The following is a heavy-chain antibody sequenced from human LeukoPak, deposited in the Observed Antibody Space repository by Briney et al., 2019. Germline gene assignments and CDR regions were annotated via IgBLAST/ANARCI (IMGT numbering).Heavy chain of an antibody. CDR2: ISSSSSYI. J-gene: IGHJ4*02. D-gene: IGHD2-2*01. CDR3: ARGVPLAFYCSSTSCYYFDY. CDR1: GFTFSSYS. Sequence: GGSLRLSCAASGFTFSSYSMNWVRQAPGKGLEWVSSISSSSSYIYYADSVEGRFTISRDNAKNSLYLQMNSLRAEDTAVYYCARGVPLAFYCSSTSCYYFDYWGQGTLVTVSS. V-gene: IGHV3-21*01.